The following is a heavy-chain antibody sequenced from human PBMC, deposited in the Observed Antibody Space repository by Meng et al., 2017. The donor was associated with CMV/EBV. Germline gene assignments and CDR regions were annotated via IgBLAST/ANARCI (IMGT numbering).Heavy chain of an antibody. CDR3: IYSSSPYYYYGMDV. J-gene: IGHJ6*02. CDR1: GYTFTSYD. D-gene: IGHD6-6*01. Sequence: GGSLRLSCKASGYTFTSYDINWVRQATGQGLEWMGWMNPNSGNTGYAQKFQGRVTMTRNTSISTAYMELSSLRSEDTAVYYCIYSSSPYYYYGMDVWGQGTTVTVSS. V-gene: IGHV1-8*01. CDR2: MNPNSGNT.